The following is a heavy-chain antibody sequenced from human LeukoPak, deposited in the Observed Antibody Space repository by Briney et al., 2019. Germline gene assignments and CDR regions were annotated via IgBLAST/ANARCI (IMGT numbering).Heavy chain of an antibody. CDR3: ARDAYDSSGLLRFLWFDP. V-gene: IGHV4-4*07. D-gene: IGHD3-22*01. CDR1: GGSHRSYH. CDR2: FYTSGST. Sequence: SETLSLTCTVSGGSHRSYHWSWLRQPAGKGLEWIGRFYTSGSTNYNPSLKGSVTMSVDTSKNQFSLRMSSVTAADTAVYYCARDAYDSSGLLRFLWFDPWGQGTLVTVSS. J-gene: IGHJ5*02.